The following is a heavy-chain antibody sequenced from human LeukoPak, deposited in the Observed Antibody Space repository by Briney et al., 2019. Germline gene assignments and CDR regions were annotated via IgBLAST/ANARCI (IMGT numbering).Heavy chain of an antibody. CDR2: ISTGGGNT. J-gene: IGHJ4*02. CDR1: GFTFSSYT. V-gene: IGHV3-23*01. D-gene: IGHD2-2*03. Sequence: PGGSLRLSCTASGFTFSSYTMSWVRQAPGKGLKWVSTISTGGGNTYYADSVQGRITVSRDDSKNTLYLQMNSLRAEDTAVYYCAKDGGLWISAHWGDSWGRGTLVTVSS. CDR3: AKDGGLWISAHWGDS.